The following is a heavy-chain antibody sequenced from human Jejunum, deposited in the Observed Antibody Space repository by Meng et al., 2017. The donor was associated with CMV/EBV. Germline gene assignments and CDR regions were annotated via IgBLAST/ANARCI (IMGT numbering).Heavy chain of an antibody. V-gene: IGHV6-1*01. Sequence: ISGDSVSSDSVNWNWIRQSPSRGLEWLGRTYYRSNWSNDYAVSVKSRITINADTSKNQFSLQLTSLTPEDTAVYYCVRGSTTGGFDPWGQGTLVTVSS. J-gene: IGHJ5*02. CDR2: TYYRSNWSN. CDR1: GDSVSSDSVN. CDR3: VRGSTTGGFDP. D-gene: IGHD1-1*01.